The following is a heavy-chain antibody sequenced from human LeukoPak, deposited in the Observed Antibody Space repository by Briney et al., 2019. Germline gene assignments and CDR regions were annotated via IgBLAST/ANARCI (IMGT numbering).Heavy chain of an antibody. CDR2: IIPIFGTA. CDR3: ARDRGYCSSTSCLNWFDP. D-gene: IGHD2-2*01. V-gene: IGHV1-69*13. Sequence: SVKVSCKASGGTFSSYAISWVRQAPGQGLEWMGGIIPIFGTANYAQKFQGRVTITADESTSTAYMELSSLRSEDTAVYYCARDRGYCSSTSCLNWFDPWGRGTLVTVSS. J-gene: IGHJ5*02. CDR1: GGTFSSYA.